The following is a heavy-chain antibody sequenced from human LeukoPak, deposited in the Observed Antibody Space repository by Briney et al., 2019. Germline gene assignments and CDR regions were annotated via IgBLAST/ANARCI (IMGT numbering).Heavy chain of an antibody. V-gene: IGHV3-23*01. D-gene: IGHD1-26*01. CDR2: ISGSGGST. CDR1: GFTFSSYA. J-gene: IGHJ4*02. Sequence: PGGSLRLSCAASGFTFSSYAMSWVRQAPGKGLEWVSAISGSGGSTYYADSVKGRFSISRDNSKNTLYLQMNSLRAEDTAVYYCAKGRSIVGATRFFDYWGQGTLVTVSS. CDR3: AKGRSIVGATRFFDY.